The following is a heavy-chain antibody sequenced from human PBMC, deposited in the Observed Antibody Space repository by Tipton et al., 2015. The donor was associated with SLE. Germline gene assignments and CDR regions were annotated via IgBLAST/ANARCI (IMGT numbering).Heavy chain of an antibody. D-gene: IGHD3-3*01. V-gene: IGHV3-53*05. CDR1: GFTVSSNY. Sequence: SLRLSCAASGFTVSSNYMSWVRQAPGKGLEWVSVIYSGGSTYYADSVKGRFTISRDNSKNTLYLQMNSLRAEDTAVYYCARDHLRSGVADACDIWGQGTIVTVFS. CDR2: IYSGGST. CDR3: ARDHLRSGVADACDI. J-gene: IGHJ3*02.